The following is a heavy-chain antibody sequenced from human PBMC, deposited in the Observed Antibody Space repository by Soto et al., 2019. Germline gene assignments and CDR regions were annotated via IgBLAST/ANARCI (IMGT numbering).Heavy chain of an antibody. J-gene: IGHJ4*02. CDR1: GGTFSSYA. V-gene: IGHV1-69*01. D-gene: IGHD2-15*01. CDR2: IIPIFGTA. Sequence: QVQLVQSGAEVKKPGSSVKVSCKASGGTFSSYAISWVRQAPGQGLEWMGGIIPIFGTANYVQKFQGRVTITADESTSTAYMELSSLRSEDTAVYYCARVSRYCSGGSCYSVGRYFDYWGQGTLVTVSS. CDR3: ARVSRYCSGGSCYSVGRYFDY.